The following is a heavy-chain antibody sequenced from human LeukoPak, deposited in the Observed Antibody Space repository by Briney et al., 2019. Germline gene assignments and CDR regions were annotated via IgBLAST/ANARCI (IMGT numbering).Heavy chain of an antibody. V-gene: IGHV1-69*06. D-gene: IGHD3-10*02. CDR1: GYTFTGYY. Sequence: SVKVSCKASGYTFTGYYMHWVRQAPGQGLEWMGGIIPIFGTANYAQKFQGRVTITADKSTSTAYMELSSLRSEDTAVYYCAELGITMIGGVWGKGTTVTISS. CDR2: IIPIFGTA. CDR3: AELGITMIGGV. J-gene: IGHJ6*04.